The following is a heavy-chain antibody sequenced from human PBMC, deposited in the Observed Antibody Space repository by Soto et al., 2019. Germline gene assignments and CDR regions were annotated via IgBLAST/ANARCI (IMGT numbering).Heavy chain of an antibody. Sequence: GGSLRLSCAASGFTVSSNYMSWVRQTPGKGLEWVSVIYNGGSTYYADSVKGRFTISRDNSKNTLYLQMNSLRAEDTAVYYCARDRIPTGMDVWGQGTTVTVSS. CDR2: IYNGGST. J-gene: IGHJ6*02. V-gene: IGHV3-66*01. CDR1: GFTVSSNY. CDR3: ARDRIPTGMDV.